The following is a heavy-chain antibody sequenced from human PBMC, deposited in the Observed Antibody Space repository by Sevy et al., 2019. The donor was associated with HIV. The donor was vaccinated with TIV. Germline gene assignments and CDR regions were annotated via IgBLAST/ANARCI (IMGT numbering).Heavy chain of an antibody. CDR1: GFTFDDYA. Sequence: GGSLRLSCAASGFTFDDYAMHWVRQAPGKGLEWVSGISWNSGSIGYADSVKGRFTISRDNAKNSLYLQMNSLRAEDMAVYYCTRGKGSSDYWGQGTLVTVSS. J-gene: IGHJ4*02. V-gene: IGHV3-9*03. D-gene: IGHD6-6*01. CDR2: ISWNSGSI. CDR3: TRGKGSSDY.